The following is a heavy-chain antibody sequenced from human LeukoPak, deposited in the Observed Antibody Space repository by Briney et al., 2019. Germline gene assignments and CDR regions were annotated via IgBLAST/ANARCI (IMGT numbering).Heavy chain of an antibody. Sequence: PGGSLRLSCAASGFTFSNAWMSWVRQAPGKGLEWVGRIKSKTDGGTTDYAAPVKGRFTISRDDSKNTLYLQMNSLKTEDTAVYYCTTLNENYYNVLTKDYWGQGTLVTVAS. D-gene: IGHD3-10*01. CDR1: GFTFSNAW. J-gene: IGHJ4*02. CDR2: IKSKTDGGTT. V-gene: IGHV3-15*01. CDR3: TTLNENYYNVLTKDY.